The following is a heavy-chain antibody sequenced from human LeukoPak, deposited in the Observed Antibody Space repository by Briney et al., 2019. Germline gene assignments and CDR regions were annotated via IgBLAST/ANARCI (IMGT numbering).Heavy chain of an antibody. J-gene: IGHJ6*02. CDR1: GFTFSSYG. D-gene: IGHD3-10*01. CDR2: ISYDGSK. V-gene: IGHV3-30*03. Sequence: GGSLRLSCAASGFTFSSYGMHWVRQAPGKGLEWVAVISYDGSKYYADSVKGRFTISRDNSKNTLYLQMNSLRAEDTAVYYCASRRITMVRGVIRNGMDVWGQGTTVTVSS. CDR3: ASRRITMVRGVIRNGMDV.